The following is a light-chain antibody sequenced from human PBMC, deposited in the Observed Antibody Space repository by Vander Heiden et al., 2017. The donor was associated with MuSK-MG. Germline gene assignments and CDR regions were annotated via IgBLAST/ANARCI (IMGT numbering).Light chain of an antibody. CDR1: QSLLNRFNNKNY. J-gene: IGKJ2*01. Sequence: DIVMTESPYSLPAALRERAPITCKTSQSLLNRFNNKNYLAWYQQKPGQPPKLLIYWASTRESGVPDRFSGSGSGTDFTLTISSLQAEDVAVYYCQQDDSTPYTFGQGTKLEIK. V-gene: IGKV4-1*01. CDR2: WAS. CDR3: QQDDSTPYT.